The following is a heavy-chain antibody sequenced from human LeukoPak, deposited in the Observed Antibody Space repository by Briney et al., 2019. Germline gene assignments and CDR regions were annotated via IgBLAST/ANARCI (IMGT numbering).Heavy chain of an antibody. V-gene: IGHV4-30-2*01. D-gene: IGHD6-13*01. CDR1: GGSISSGGYS. Sequence: KPSETLSLTCAVSGGSISSGGYSWSWIRQPPGKGLEWIGYIYHSGSTYYNPSLKSRVTISVDRSKNQFSLKLSSVTAADTAVYYCARALAARHAFDIWGQGTMVTVSS. CDR3: ARALAARHAFDI. CDR2: IYHSGST. J-gene: IGHJ3*02.